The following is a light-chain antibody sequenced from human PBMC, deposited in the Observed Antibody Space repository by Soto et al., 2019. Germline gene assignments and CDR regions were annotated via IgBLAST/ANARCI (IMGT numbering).Light chain of an antibody. V-gene: IGKV1-33*01. CDR3: QKYDNLQLT. J-gene: IGKJ4*01. Sequence: DIQMTQSPSSLSASVGDRVTITCQASQDISNYLNWYQQKPGKAPKLLIYDASNLETGVPSRFSGSGSGTDFTFTISSLQPEDIATYYCQKYDNLQLTFGGGTKVDIK. CDR1: QDISNY. CDR2: DAS.